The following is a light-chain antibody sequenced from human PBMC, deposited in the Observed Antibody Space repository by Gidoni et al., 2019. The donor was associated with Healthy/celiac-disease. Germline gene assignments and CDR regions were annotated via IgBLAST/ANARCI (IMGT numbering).Light chain of an antibody. CDR2: AAS. V-gene: IGKV1-39*01. Sequence: DSQMTQSPTTLSASVGDRVTITCRASQSISSYLNWYQQKPGKAPKLLIYAASSLQSGVPSRFSGSGSGTNFTLTISSRQPEDFTPYYCQQSYSTLSITFGQGTRLEIK. CDR1: QSISSY. J-gene: IGKJ5*01. CDR3: QQSYSTLSIT.